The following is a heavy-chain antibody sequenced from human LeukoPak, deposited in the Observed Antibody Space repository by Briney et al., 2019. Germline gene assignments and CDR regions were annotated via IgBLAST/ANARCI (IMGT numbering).Heavy chain of an antibody. Sequence: RSSETLSLTCTVSGGSISSSSYYWGWIRQPPGKGLEWIGSIYYSGSTYYNPSLKSRVTISVDTSKNQFSLKLSSVTAADTAVYYCARHETDENWFDPWGQGALVTVSS. V-gene: IGHV4-39*01. CDR3: ARHETDENWFDP. CDR1: GGSISSSSYY. J-gene: IGHJ5*02. CDR2: IYYSGST.